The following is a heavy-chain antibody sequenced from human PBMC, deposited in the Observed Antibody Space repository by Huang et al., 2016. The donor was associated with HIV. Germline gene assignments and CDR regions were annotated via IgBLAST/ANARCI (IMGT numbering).Heavy chain of an antibody. D-gene: IGHD3-22*01. CDR2: IYSDEDK. V-gene: IGHV2-5*02. CDR1: GFSLSTSEVG. CDR3: AHSAFGTSGYYFRMHFDY. J-gene: IGHJ4*02. Sequence: QITLKESGPMLVKPTQTLTLTCTFSGFSLSTSEVGVGWIRQLPGKALEWLALIYSDEDKRYRPSLKSRLTITKDTSRNQVVLTMTNMDPVDTGTYYCAHSAFGTSGYYFRMHFDYWGQGALVTVSS.